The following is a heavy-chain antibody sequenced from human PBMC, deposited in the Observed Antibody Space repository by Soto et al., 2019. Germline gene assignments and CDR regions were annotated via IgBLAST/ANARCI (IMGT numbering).Heavy chain of an antibody. CDR2: ISSNGGST. J-gene: IGHJ6*02. V-gene: IGHV3-64D*06. Sequence: PGGSLRLSCSASGFTFSSYAMHWVRQAPGKGLEYASAISSNGGSTYYADSVKGRFTISRDNSKNTLYLQMSSLRAEDTAVYYCVKGYCSSTSCHPYYYYGMDVWGQGTTVTVSS. D-gene: IGHD2-2*01. CDR3: VKGYCSSTSCHPYYYYGMDV. CDR1: GFTFSSYA.